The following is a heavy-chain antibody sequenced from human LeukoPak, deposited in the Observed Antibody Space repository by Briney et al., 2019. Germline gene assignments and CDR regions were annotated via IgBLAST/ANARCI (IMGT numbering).Heavy chain of an antibody. D-gene: IGHD3-3*01. J-gene: IGHJ4*02. CDR1: GGSISSYY. CDR3: ARQQGFDDFWSGYSAKYYFDY. V-gene: IGHV4-59*08. Sequence: SETLSLTCTVSGGSISSYYWSWIRQPPGKGLEWIGYIYYSGSTNYNPSLKSRVTISVDTSKNQFSLKLSSVTAADTAVYYCARQQGFDDFWSGYSAKYYFDYWGQGTLVTVFS. CDR2: IYYSGST.